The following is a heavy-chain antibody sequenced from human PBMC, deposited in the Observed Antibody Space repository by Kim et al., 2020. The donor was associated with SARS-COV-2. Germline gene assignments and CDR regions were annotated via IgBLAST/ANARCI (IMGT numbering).Heavy chain of an antibody. CDR3: ARDGYFDL. J-gene: IGHJ2*01. Sequence: NGNTNYAQRRQGRVTMTTDTSTSTAYMELRSLRSDDTAIYYCARDGYFDLWGRGTLVTVSS. V-gene: IGHV1-18*01. CDR2: NGNT.